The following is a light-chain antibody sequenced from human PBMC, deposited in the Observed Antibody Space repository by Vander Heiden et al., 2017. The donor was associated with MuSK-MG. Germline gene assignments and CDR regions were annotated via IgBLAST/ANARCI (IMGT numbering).Light chain of an antibody. CDR2: KAS. CDR1: QTIGSW. CDR3: QQYDSWLS. J-gene: IGKJ4*01. V-gene: IGKV1-5*03. Sequence: DIQMTQSPSTLSASVGDRVTITCRASQTIGSWLAWYQQKQGKVPKLLIYKASNLETGVPSRFSGSGSGTEFTLTISSLQPEDFATYYCQQYDSWLSFGGGTKVEIK.